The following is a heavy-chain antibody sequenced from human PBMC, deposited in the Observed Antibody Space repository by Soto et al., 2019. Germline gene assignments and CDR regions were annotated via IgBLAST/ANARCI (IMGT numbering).Heavy chain of an antibody. D-gene: IGHD3-9*01. CDR1: GFTFSSYA. J-gene: IGHJ6*02. CDR3: AGQPCHTRHYDILPPDV. V-gene: IGHV3-23*01. CDR2: ISGSGGST. Sequence: GGSLRLSCAASGFTFSSYAMSWVRQAPGKGLEWVSAISGSGGSTYYADSVKGRFTISRDNSKNTLYLQMNSLRAEDTAVYYCAGQPCHTRHYDILPPDVWGQGTTVTVSS.